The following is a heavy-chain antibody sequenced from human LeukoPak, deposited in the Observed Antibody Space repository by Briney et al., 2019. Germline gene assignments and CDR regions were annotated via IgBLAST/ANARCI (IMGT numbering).Heavy chain of an antibody. CDR1: GFTFSSYA. CDR3: EYSGYAKAFDY. V-gene: IGHV3-23*01. Sequence: GGSLRLSCAASGFTFSSYAMSWVRQAPGKGLEWVSATSGSGGSTYYADSVKGRFTISRDHSKNTPYLQMNSLIAQDTAVYYCEYSGYAKAFDYWGQGTLVTVSS. D-gene: IGHD5-12*01. CDR2: TSGSGGST. J-gene: IGHJ4*02.